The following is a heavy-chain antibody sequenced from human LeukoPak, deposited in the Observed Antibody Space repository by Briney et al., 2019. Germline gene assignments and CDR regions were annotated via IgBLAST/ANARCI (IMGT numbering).Heavy chain of an antibody. CDR2: IFSGGTT. V-gene: IGHV3-66*01. Sequence: GGSLRLSCAASGFTVNTNYMTWVRQAPGKGLEWVSSIFSGGTTYYADSVKGRFIIPRDNSKNTVSLQMNSLRAEDTAVYYCARSTTVTTTWDSWGQGTLVTVSS. J-gene: IGHJ4*02. D-gene: IGHD4-17*01. CDR3: ARSTTVTTTWDS. CDR1: GFTVNTNY.